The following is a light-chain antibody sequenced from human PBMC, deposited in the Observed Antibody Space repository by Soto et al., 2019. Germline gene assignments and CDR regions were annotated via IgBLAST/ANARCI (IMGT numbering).Light chain of an antibody. J-gene: IGLJ1*01. CDR1: SSDVGSYNL. V-gene: IGLV2-23*01. Sequence: QSALTQPASVSGSPGQSITISCTGTSSDVGSYNLVSWYQQHPGKAPKLMIYEGSKRPSGVSNRFSGSKSGNPASLTISGLQAEDEAHYYCCSYAGSYVFGTGTKVTVL. CDR2: EGS. CDR3: CSYAGSYV.